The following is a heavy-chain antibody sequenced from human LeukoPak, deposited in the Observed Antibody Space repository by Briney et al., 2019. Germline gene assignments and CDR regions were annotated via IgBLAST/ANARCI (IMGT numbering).Heavy chain of an antibody. CDR2: INPNSGGT. D-gene: IGHD2-2*01. V-gene: IGHV1-2*02. Sequence: ASVKVSCKASGYTFTDYYIHWARQAPGQGLELMAWINPNSGGTYYAQNFHDRITLTRDTSISTAYMELSRLRSDDTAIYYCARANALYCSSTSCLFDYWGQGTLVTVSS. CDR1: GYTFTDYY. CDR3: ARANALYCSSTSCLFDY. J-gene: IGHJ4*02.